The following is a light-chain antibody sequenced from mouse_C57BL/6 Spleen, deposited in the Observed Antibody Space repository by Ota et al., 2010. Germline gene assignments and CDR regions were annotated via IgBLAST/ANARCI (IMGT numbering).Light chain of an antibody. CDR2: RAN. CDR3: LQYDEFPYT. CDR1: QDINSH. J-gene: IGKJ2*01. V-gene: IGKV14-111*01. Sequence: DIKMTHVSHLPCLSSLGERVTFTCKASQDINSHLSWFQQKPGKSPKTLIYRANRLVDGVPSRFSGSGSGRDYSLTISSLEYEDMEIYYCLQYDEFPYTFGGGTKVEIK.